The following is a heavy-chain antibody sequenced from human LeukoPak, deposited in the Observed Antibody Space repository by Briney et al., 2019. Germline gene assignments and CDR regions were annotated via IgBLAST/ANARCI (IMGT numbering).Heavy chain of an antibody. D-gene: IGHD2-2*01. J-gene: IGHJ3*02. CDR1: GFTFSSYG. CDR3: AKGYCSSTSCQIRGDAFDI. Sequence: SARSLRLSCAASGFTFSSYGMHWVRQAPGKGLEWVAVISYDGSNKYYADSVKGRFTISRDNSKDTLYLQMNSLRAEDTAVYYCAKGYCSSTSCQIRGDAFDIWGQGTMVTVSS. CDR2: ISYDGSNK. V-gene: IGHV3-30*18.